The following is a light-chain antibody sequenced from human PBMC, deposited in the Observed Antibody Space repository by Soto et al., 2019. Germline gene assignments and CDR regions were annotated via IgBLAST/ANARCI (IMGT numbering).Light chain of an antibody. V-gene: IGKV3-11*01. CDR2: DAS. Sequence: EIVLTQSPATLSLSPGERATLSCRASQSVRSYLAWYQQKLGQAPMLLIYDASNRATGIPARFSGSGSGTDFTLTISSLEPDDFAVYYCQQRSNWPITFGQGTRLEIK. CDR1: QSVRSY. J-gene: IGKJ5*01. CDR3: QQRSNWPIT.